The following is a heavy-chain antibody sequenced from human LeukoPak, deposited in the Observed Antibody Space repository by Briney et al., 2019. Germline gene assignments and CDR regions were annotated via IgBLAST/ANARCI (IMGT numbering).Heavy chain of an antibody. J-gene: IGHJ1*01. CDR1: GFTFSSYG. V-gene: IGHV3-23*01. Sequence: GGSLRLSCAASGFTFSSYGMHWVRQAPGKGLEWVSAISGSGGSTYYADSVKGRFTISRDNSKNTLYLQMNSLRAEDTAVYYCAKDRNDILTGHGPSGAEYFQHWGQGTLVTVSS. D-gene: IGHD3-9*01. CDR2: ISGSGGST. CDR3: AKDRNDILTGHGPSGAEYFQH.